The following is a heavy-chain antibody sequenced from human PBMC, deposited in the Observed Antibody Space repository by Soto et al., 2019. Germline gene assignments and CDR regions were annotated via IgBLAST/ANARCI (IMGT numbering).Heavy chain of an antibody. Sequence: QVQLVQSGAEVKKPGASVKVSCKASGYTFTGYYMHWVRQAPGQGLEWMGWINPNSGGTNYAQKFQGWVTMTRDTPIRTADMELSRLRSADTAVYYCAREGGGPSWFDPWGQGPLVTVSS. V-gene: IGHV1-2*04. CDR3: AREGGGPSWFDP. J-gene: IGHJ5*02. CDR2: INPNSGGT. D-gene: IGHD2-15*01. CDR1: GYTFTGYY.